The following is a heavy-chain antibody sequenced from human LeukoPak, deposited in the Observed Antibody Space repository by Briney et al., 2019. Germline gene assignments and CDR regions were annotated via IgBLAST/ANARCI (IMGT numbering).Heavy chain of an antibody. CDR1: GYSVSSGYY. D-gene: IGHD3-22*01. V-gene: IGHV4-38-2*01. Sequence: SETLSLTCAVSGYSVSSGYYWGWIRQPPGKGLEWIGSIYHSGSTYYNPSLKSRVTISVDTSKNQFSLKLSSVTAADTAVYYCATALNYDSSGCYDYWGQGTLVTVSS. CDR2: IYHSGST. J-gene: IGHJ4*02. CDR3: ATALNYDSSGCYDY.